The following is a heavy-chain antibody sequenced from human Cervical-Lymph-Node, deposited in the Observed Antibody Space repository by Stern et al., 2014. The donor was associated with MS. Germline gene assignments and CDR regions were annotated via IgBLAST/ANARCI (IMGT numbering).Heavy chain of an antibody. V-gene: IGHV3-23*04. CDR3: AKFHYYDSSGYYYFDY. J-gene: IGHJ4*02. Sequence: EVQLVESGGGLVQPGGSLRLSCAASGFTFSSYAMSWVRQAPGKGLEWVSAISGSGGSTYYADSVKGRFTISRDNSKNTLYLQMNSLRAEDTAVYYCAKFHYYDSSGYYYFDYWGQGTLVTVSS. D-gene: IGHD3-22*01. CDR1: GFTFSSYA. CDR2: ISGSGGST.